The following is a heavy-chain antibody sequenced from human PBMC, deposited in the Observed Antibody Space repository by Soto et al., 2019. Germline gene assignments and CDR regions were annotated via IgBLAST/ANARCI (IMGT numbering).Heavy chain of an antibody. CDR3: ARVWYYDENWFDP. V-gene: IGHV1-18*01. Sequence: GASVKVSCKAPADTLTSYGISWVRQAPGQGLEWMGWISAYNGNTNYAQKLQGRVTMTTDTSTSTAYMELRSLRSDDTAVYYCARVWYYDENWFDPWGQGTLVTVSS. D-gene: IGHD3-22*01. CDR1: ADTLTSYG. CDR2: ISAYNGNT. J-gene: IGHJ5*02.